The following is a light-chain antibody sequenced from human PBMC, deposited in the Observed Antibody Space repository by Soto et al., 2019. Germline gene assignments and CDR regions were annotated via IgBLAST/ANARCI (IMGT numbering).Light chain of an antibody. CDR3: QQYGSSPRT. V-gene: IGKV3-20*01. CDR2: AAR. CDR1: QSVTSGY. Sequence: TQSPGTLSLSPGERATLSCRASQSVTSGYLGWFQQKPGQAPRLLIYAARTRPTGVPDRFSASGSGTDFSLTISSLQPEDFAVYYCQQYGSSPRTFGQGTKVEIK. J-gene: IGKJ1*01.